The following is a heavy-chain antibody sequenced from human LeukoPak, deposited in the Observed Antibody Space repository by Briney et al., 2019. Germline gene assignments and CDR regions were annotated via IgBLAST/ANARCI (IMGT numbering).Heavy chain of an antibody. J-gene: IGHJ3*02. Sequence: GSSVKVSCKASGGTFSSYAISWLRQSPGQGLEWRGRIIPILGIANYAQKFQGRVTITADKSTSIAYMELSSLRSEDTAVYYCAAGRGYSGYDWYDAFDIWGQGTMVTVSS. D-gene: IGHD5-12*01. V-gene: IGHV1-69*04. CDR3: AAGRGYSGYDWYDAFDI. CDR2: IIPILGIA. CDR1: GGTFSSYA.